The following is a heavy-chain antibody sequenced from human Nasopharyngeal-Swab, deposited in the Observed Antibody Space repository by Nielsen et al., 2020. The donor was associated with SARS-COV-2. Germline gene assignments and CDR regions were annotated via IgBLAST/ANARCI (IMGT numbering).Heavy chain of an antibody. CDR2: ISYDGSNK. D-gene: IGHD3-22*01. J-gene: IGHJ5*02. V-gene: IGHV3-30*03. Sequence: GGSLRLSCAASGFTFSSYGMHWVRQAPGKGLEWVAVISYDGSNKYYADSVKGRFTISRDNSKNTLYLQMNSLRAEDTAVYYCARDYYDSSGYYNNWFDPWGQGTLVTVSS. CDR3: ARDYYDSSGYYNNWFDP. CDR1: GFTFSSYG.